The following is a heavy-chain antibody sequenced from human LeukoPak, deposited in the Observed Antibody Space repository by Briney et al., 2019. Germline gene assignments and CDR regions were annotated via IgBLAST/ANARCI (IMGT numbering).Heavy chain of an antibody. D-gene: IGHD3-22*01. J-gene: IGHJ4*02. CDR3: AKDYGPLYYYDSSGYYDY. CDR2: ISGSGGST. CDR1: GFTFSSYA. V-gene: IGHV3-23*01. Sequence: RPGGSLRLSCAASGFTFSSYAMGWVRQALGKGLEWVSAISGSGGSTYYADSVKGRFTISRDNSKNTLYLQMNSLRAEDTAVYYCAKDYGPLYYYDSSGYYDYWGQGTLVTVSS.